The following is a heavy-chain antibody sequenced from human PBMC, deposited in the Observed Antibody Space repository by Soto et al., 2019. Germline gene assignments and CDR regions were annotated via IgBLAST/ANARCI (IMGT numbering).Heavy chain of an antibody. CDR1: GGTFSSYT. D-gene: IGHD3-10*02. J-gene: IGHJ4*02. CDR2: IIPILGIA. Sequence: QVQLAQSGAEVKKPGSSVKVSCKASGGTFSSYTISWVRQAPGQGLEWMGRIIPILGIANYAQKFQGRVTITADKSTSTAYMERSSLRSEDTAVYYCAVDAEFSYVYYFYYWGQGTLVTVSS. CDR3: AVDAEFSYVYYFYY. V-gene: IGHV1-69*02.